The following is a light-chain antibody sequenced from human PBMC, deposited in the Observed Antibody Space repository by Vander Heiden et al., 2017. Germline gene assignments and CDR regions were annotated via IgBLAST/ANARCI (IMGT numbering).Light chain of an antibody. V-gene: IGLV1-44*01. J-gene: IGLJ2*01. Sequence: QSVLTQPPSASGTPGQRVTISCSGSSSNFGSNTVNWYQQLPGTAPKLLIYFNNQRPSGVPDRFSGSKSGTSASLAISGLQSEDEADYYCATWDDSLNGVIFGGGTKLTVL. CDR2: FNN. CDR1: SSNFGSNT. CDR3: ATWDDSLNGVI.